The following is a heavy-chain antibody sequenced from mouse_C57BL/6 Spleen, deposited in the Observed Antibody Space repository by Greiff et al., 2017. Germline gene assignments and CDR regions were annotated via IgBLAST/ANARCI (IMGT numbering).Heavy chain of an antibody. V-gene: IGHV1-55*01. CDR1: GYTFTSYW. D-gene: IGHD1-1*01. CDR2: IYPGSGST. Sequence: QVQLQQSGAELVKPGASVKMSCKASGYTFTSYWITWVKQRPGQGLEWIGDIYPGSGSTNYNEKFKSKATLTVDTSSSTAYMQLSSLTSEDSAVYYCARPLYYYGSSYDFAYWGQGTLVTVSA. J-gene: IGHJ3*01. CDR3: ARPLYYYGSSYDFAY.